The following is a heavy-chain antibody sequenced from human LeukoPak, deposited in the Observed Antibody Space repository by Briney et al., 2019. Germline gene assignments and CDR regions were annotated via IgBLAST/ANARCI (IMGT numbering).Heavy chain of an antibody. CDR2: IYSGART. CDR1: GFTFSSYA. CDR3: ARDRSGSYSAFDY. D-gene: IGHD1-26*01. V-gene: IGHV3-53*01. J-gene: IGHJ4*02. Sequence: GGSLRLSCAASGFTFSSYAMSWVRQAPGKGLEWVAVIYSGARTYSADSVKGPFTISRDNSKDTLYLQMNSLRADDTALYYCARDRSGSYSAFDYWGQGTLVTVSS.